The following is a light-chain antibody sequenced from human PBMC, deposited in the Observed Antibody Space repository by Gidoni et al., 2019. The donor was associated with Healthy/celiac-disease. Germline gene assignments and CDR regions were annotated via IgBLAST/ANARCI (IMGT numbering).Light chain of an antibody. CDR3: QKYNSEPFT. V-gene: IGKV1-27*01. Sequence: DSQMNMSPSSLSASVGDRVTITCRASQGISNYLAWYQQKPGKVPKLLIYAASTLQSGVPSRFSGSGSGTDFTLTISSLQPDDVATYYCQKYNSEPFTFGPGTKVEIK. J-gene: IGKJ3*01. CDR2: AAS. CDR1: QGISNY.